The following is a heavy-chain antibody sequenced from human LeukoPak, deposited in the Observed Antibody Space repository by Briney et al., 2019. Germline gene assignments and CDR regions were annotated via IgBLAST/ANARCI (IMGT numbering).Heavy chain of an antibody. J-gene: IGHJ6*03. CDR3: ARLPVTTYYYYMDV. CDR2: IYYSGST. CDR1: GGSISSYY. Sequence: PSETLSLTCTVSGGSISSYYWSWIRQPPGKGLEWIGYIYYSGSTNYNPSLKSRVTISVDTSKNQFSLKLSSVTAADTAVYYCARLPVTTYYYYMDVWGKGTTVTVSS. D-gene: IGHD4-11*01. V-gene: IGHV4-59*12.